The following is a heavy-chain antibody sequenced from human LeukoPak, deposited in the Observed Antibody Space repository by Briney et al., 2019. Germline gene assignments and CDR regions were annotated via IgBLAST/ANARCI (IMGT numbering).Heavy chain of an antibody. V-gene: IGHV4-59*08. CDR1: GGSISSYY. Sequence: PSETLSLTCTVSGGSISSYYWSWIRQPPGKGLEWIGYIYYSGGTNYNPSLKSRVTISVDTSKNQFSLKLSSVTAADTAVYYCARHSSGWYIMDVWGKGTTVTVSS. D-gene: IGHD6-19*01. J-gene: IGHJ6*03. CDR3: ARHSSGWYIMDV. CDR2: IYYSGGT.